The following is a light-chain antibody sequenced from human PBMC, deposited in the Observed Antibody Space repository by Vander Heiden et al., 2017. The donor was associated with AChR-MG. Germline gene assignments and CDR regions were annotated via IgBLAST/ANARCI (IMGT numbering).Light chain of an antibody. CDR2: EGT. V-gene: IGLV2-23*03. J-gene: IGLJ3*02. CDR3: CSYAGSNSFL. Sequence: QSALTQPASVSGSPGQSLTISCTGTSSDGGNYSLVSWYQQHPGKAPKLMMYEGTERPSGVSNRFSGSKSGNTASLTISGLQTKDEANYYCCSYAGSNSFLFGGGTKLTV. CDR1: SSDGGNYSL.